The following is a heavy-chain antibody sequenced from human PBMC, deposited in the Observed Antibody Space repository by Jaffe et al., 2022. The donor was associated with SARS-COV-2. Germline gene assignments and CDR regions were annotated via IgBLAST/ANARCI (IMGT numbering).Heavy chain of an antibody. V-gene: IGHV4-39*01. CDR2: IYYSGST. D-gene: IGHD2-15*01. Sequence: QLQLQESGPGLVKPSETLSLTCTVSGGSISSSSYYWGWIRQPPGKGLEWIGSIYYSGSTYYNPSLKSRVTISVDTSKNQFSLKLSSVTAADTAVYYCARHYCSGGSCFPNWFDPWGQGTLVTVSS. CDR1: GGSISSSSYY. CDR3: ARHYCSGGSCFPNWFDP. J-gene: IGHJ5*02.